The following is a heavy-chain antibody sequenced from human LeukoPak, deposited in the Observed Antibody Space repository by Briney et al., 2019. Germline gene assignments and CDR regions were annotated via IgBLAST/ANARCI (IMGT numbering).Heavy chain of an antibody. CDR2: INSDGSTT. CDR3: AGERCDITDY. D-gene: IGHD3-9*01. J-gene: IGHJ4*02. V-gene: IGHV3-74*01. CDR1: GFTFSNYW. Sequence: GGSLRLSCAASGFTFSNYWMHWVRPAPGKGLVWVSRINSDGSTTNYADSVMGRFTISRDNAKNTLYLQMNSLRAEDTAVYYCAGERCDITDYWGQGTLVTVSS.